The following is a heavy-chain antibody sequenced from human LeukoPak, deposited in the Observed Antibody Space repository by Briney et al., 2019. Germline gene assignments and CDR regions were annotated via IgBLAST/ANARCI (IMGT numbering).Heavy chain of an antibody. J-gene: IGHJ4*02. CDR2: ISSSSSYI. CDR1: GFTFSSYS. Sequence: GGSLRISCAASGFTFSSYSMNWVRQAPGKGLEWVSSISSSSSYIYYADSVKGRFTISRDNAKNSLYLQMNSLRAEDTAVYYCARDHATWGLYAFDYWGQGTLVTVSS. D-gene: IGHD2/OR15-2a*01. CDR3: ARDHATWGLYAFDY. V-gene: IGHV3-21*01.